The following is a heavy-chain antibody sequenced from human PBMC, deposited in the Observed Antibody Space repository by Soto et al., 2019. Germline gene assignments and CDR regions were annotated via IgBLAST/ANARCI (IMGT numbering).Heavy chain of an antibody. CDR2: ISWDGEK. Sequence: KESGPTLVKPTQTLTLTCTFSGFSLNTRGVGVGWIRQPPGKALEWLALISWDGEKRYSPSLKSRLTITKDTSENQVVLTMTNMDPVDTRGGGGGGGGGDLLTGHYYFDYWGQGTLVTVSS. D-gene: IGHD3-9*01. V-gene: IGHV2-5*02. CDR3: GGGGGDLLTGHYYFDY. J-gene: IGHJ4*02. CDR1: GFSLNTRGVG.